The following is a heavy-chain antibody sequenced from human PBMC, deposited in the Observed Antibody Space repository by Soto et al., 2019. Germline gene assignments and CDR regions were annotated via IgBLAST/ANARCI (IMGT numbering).Heavy chain of an antibody. J-gene: IGHJ6*02. D-gene: IGHD1-26*01. CDR3: AKALEGSYLYYYYGMDV. CDR1: GFTFSSYA. CDR2: ISGSGGGT. V-gene: IGHV3-23*01. Sequence: GGSLRLSCAASGFTFSSYAMSWVRQAPGKGLEWVSAISGSGGGTYYADSVKGRFTISRDNSKNTLYLQMNSLRAEDTAVYYCAKALEGSYLYYYYGMDVWGQGTTVTVSS.